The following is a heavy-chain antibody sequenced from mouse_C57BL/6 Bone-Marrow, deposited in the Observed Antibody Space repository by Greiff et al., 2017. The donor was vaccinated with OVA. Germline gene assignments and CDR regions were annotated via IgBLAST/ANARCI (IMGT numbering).Heavy chain of an antibody. J-gene: IGHJ4*01. CDR2: ISDGGSYT. D-gene: IGHD2-3*01. CDR1: GFTFSSYA. CDR3: ARDPYDGYAMDY. V-gene: IGHV5-4*01. Sequence: EVQGVESGGGLVKPGGSLKLSCAASGFTFSSYAMSWVRQTPEKRLEWVATISDGGSYTYYPDNVKGRFTISRDNAKNNLYLQMSHLKSEDTAMYYCARDPYDGYAMDYWGQGTSVTVSS.